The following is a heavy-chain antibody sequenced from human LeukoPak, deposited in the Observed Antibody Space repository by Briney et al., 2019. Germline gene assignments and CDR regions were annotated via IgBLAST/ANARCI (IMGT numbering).Heavy chain of an antibody. CDR2: INWNGGST. Sequence: GGSLRLSCAASGFTFDDYGMSWVRQAPGKGLEWVSGINWNGGSTGYADSVKGRFTISSDNAKNSLYLQMNSLRAEDTALYHCARALYYDFWSGSPDDAFDIWGQGTMVTVSS. CDR1: GFTFDDYG. J-gene: IGHJ3*02. CDR3: ARALYYDFWSGSPDDAFDI. D-gene: IGHD3-3*01. V-gene: IGHV3-20*01.